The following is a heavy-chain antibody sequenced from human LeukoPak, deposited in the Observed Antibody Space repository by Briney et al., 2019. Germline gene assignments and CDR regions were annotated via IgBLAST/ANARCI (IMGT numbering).Heavy chain of an antibody. CDR1: GGSISSGSYY. J-gene: IGHJ5*02. D-gene: IGHD1-26*01. CDR3: ARGYHSSGSYFTNWFDP. V-gene: IGHV4-61*02. Sequence: SETLSLTCTVSGGSISSGSYYWSWIRQPAGKGLEWIGRIYTSGSTNYNPSLKSRVTISVDTSKNQFSLELSSVTAADTAVYYCARGYHSSGSYFTNWFDPWGQGTLVTVSS. CDR2: IYTSGST.